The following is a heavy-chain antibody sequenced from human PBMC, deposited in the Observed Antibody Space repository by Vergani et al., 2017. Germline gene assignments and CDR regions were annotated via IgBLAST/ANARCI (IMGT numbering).Heavy chain of an antibody. CDR1: GGSFSGYY. Sequence: QVQLQQWGAGLLKPSETLSLTCAVYGGSFSGYYWSWIRQPPGKGLEWIGEINHSGSTNYNPSLKSRVTISVDTSKNQFSLKLSSVTAADTAVYYCAMYCSSTSCYTANGLYDAFDIWGQGTMVTVSS. CDR3: AMYCSSTSCYTANGLYDAFDI. D-gene: IGHD2-2*02. V-gene: IGHV4-34*01. CDR2: INHSGST. J-gene: IGHJ3*02.